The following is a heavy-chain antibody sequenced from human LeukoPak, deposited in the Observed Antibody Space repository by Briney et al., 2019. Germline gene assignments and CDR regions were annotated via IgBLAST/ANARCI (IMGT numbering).Heavy chain of an antibody. CDR1: GYTFTIYG. D-gene: IGHD6-19*01. J-gene: IGHJ4*02. CDR2: ISGYNGNT. CDR3: ARDLKMGYSSGRYSWGTGSSNDY. Sequence: ASVSVSCKASGYTFTIYGISWVRQAPGKGREWMGWISGYNGNTNYAQKLQGRVTITTDTSTSTVYMELKSLRSDDTAVYYCARDLKMGYSSGRYSWGTGSSNDYWGQGTLVTVSS. V-gene: IGHV1-18*01.